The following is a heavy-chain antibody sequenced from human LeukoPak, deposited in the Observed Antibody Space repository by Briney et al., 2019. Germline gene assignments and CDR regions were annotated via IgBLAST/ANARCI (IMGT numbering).Heavy chain of an antibody. D-gene: IGHD2-15*01. CDR2: IHPGDSDT. V-gene: IGHV5-51*01. CDR1: GYSFTNYW. Sequence: PGESLKISCKGSGYSFTNYWIGWVRQMPGKGLEWMGVIHPGDSDTRYSPSFQGQVTISVDKSISTVYLQWSSLKASDTAMYYCARPSDISTWPGPFDIWGQGTMVTVAP. J-gene: IGHJ3*02. CDR3: ARPSDISTWPGPFDI.